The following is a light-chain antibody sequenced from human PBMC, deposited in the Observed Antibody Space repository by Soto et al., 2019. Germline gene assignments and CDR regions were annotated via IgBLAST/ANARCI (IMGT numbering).Light chain of an antibody. J-gene: IGKJ5*01. Sequence: IVFTQSPGTLSFSPGERATLSCRASQSVTSSPLAWYQQRPGQAPKLLIFGASGRAPGTPDRFSGSGSGTDFTLSISRLEPEDFAVYYCQQYGTSPITFGQGTRLEIK. V-gene: IGKV3-20*01. CDR3: QQYGTSPIT. CDR1: QSVTSSP. CDR2: GAS.